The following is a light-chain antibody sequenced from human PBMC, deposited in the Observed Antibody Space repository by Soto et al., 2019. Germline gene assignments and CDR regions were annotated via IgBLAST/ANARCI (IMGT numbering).Light chain of an antibody. Sequence: DIQMTQSPSSLSASVGDRVTITCRASQSISSYLNWYQQKPGKAPKLLIYAASSLQSGFPSRFSGSGSGTDFTITISSLQPEDFATYYCQQSYSTPLTFGGGTNGEIK. J-gene: IGKJ4*01. CDR1: QSISSY. CDR2: AAS. CDR3: QQSYSTPLT. V-gene: IGKV1-39*01.